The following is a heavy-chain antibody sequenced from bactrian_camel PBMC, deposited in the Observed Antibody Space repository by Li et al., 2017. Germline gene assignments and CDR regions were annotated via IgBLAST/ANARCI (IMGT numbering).Heavy chain of an antibody. CDR1: GFPFRTYY. Sequence: HVQLVESGGGSVQAGGSLKLSCAASGFPFRTYYMAWFRQPPGKECELISRISSDGSIRYADSVKGRFTISKDNAKNTLYLQMNSLKPEDTAMYYCAAESLCIWLHTYKNWGQGTQVTVS. CDR3: AAESLCIWLHTYKN. V-gene: IGHV3S55*01. CDR2: ISSDGSI. J-gene: IGHJ4*01. D-gene: IGHD7*01.